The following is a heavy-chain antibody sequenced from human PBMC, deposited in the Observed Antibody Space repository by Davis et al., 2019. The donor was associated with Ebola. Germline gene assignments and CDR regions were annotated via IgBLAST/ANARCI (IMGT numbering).Heavy chain of an antibody. J-gene: IGHJ4*02. CDR3: VRVSEIYDSSGYYKGWFDY. CDR1: GDSFSSYY. V-gene: IGHV4-59*01. Sequence: PSETLSLTFTVLGDSFSSYYWSWIRQPPGKGLEWIGYVYYTGSTNYNPSLKSRVSISQDTSKNQFSLRLSSVLAADTAVYYCVRVSEIYDSSGYYKGWFDYWGQGILVTVSS. D-gene: IGHD3-22*01. CDR2: VYYTGST.